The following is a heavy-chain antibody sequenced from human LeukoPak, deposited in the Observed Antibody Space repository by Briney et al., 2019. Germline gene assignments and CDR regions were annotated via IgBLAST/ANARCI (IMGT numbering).Heavy chain of an antibody. Sequence: GGSLRLSCAASGFTFSSYAMSWVRQAPGKGLEWVSAISGSGGSTYYADSVKGRFTISRDNSKNTLYLQMNSLRAEDTAVYYCAKASKSVFSDSDAFDIWGQGTMVTVSS. D-gene: IGHD2-21*01. CDR1: GFTFSSYA. J-gene: IGHJ3*02. V-gene: IGHV3-23*01. CDR3: AKASKSVFSDSDAFDI. CDR2: ISGSGGST.